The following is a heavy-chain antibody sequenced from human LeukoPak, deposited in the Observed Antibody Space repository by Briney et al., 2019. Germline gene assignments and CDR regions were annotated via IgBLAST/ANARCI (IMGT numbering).Heavy chain of an antibody. CDR2: ISISNNSI. CDR3: ARETIYSDKVIDH. CDR1: GFTFSYHS. D-gene: IGHD4-17*01. Sequence: GGSLRLSCAASGFTFSYHSFNWVRQAPGKGLEWIAYISISNNSIYYADSVKGRFTISRDNAKNSLYLQMNSLRVEDTAVYYCARETIYSDKVIDHWGQGTPVTVSS. V-gene: IGHV3-48*01. J-gene: IGHJ4*02.